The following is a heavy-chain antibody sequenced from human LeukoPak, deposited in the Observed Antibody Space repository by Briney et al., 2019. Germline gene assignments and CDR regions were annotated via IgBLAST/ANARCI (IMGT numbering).Heavy chain of an antibody. Sequence: GGSLRLSCAASGFTFRTYGMHWVRQAPGKGLEWVAFIRYDGSNKYYADSVKGRFTISRDNSKNTLYLQMNSLRAEDTAVYYCAKDGKQQLVAWFDPWGQGTLVTVSS. CDR2: IRYDGSNK. CDR3: AKDGKQQLVAWFDP. V-gene: IGHV3-30*02. J-gene: IGHJ5*02. CDR1: GFTFRTYG. D-gene: IGHD6-13*01.